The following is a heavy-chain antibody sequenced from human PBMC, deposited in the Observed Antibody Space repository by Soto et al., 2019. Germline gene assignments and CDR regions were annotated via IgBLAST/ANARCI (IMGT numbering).Heavy chain of an antibody. J-gene: IGHJ4*02. V-gene: IGHV3-11*06. CDR2: SSNSGSFP. Sequence: GGSLRLSCAASGFTFSDHYMSWIRQAPGKGLEWIGYSSNSGSFPRYADSVKGRFSISRDNAKNSLYLQINSLRGDDTAIYYCVRSGDNYNLLDYWGQGTPVTGSS. CDR3: VRSGDNYNLLDY. D-gene: IGHD1-1*01. CDR1: GFTFSDHY.